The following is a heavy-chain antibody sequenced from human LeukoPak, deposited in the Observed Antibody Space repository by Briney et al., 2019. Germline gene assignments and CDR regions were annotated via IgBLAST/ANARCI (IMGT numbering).Heavy chain of an antibody. J-gene: IGHJ3*02. CDR3: ASYATAMVRAFDI. CDR1: GFTLSSYS. CDR2: ISSSSSYI. V-gene: IGHV3-21*01. D-gene: IGHD5-18*01. Sequence: TGGSLRLSCAASGFTLSSYSMNWVRQAPGKGLEWVSSISSSSSYIYYADSVKGRFTISRDNAKNSLYLQMNSLRAEDTAVYYCASYATAMVRAFDIWGQGTMVTVSS.